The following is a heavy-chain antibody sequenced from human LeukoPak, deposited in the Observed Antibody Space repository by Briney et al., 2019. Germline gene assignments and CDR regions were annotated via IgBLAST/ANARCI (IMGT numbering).Heavy chain of an antibody. J-gene: IGHJ4*02. CDR1: GFTFSSYA. CDR2: ISGSGGST. CDR3: AKVRKAVAGTFDY. Sequence: GGSLRLSCAASGFTFSSYAMSWVRQAPGKGLEWVSAISGSGGSTYYADSVKGRFTISRDNSKNMLHLQMNSLRAEDAAVYYCAKVRKAVAGTFDYWGQGTLVTVSS. D-gene: IGHD6-19*01. V-gene: IGHV3-23*01.